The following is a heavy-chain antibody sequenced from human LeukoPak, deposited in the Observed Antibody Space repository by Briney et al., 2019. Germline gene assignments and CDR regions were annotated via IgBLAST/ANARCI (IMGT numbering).Heavy chain of an antibody. CDR2: IIPIFGTA. V-gene: IGHV1-69*06. Sequence: SVKVSCKASGYTFTSYAISWVRQAPGQGLEWMGGIIPIFGTANYAQKFQGRVTITADKSTSTAYMELSSLRSEDTAVYYCARGGYYYDSSGYLAFDIWGQGTMVTVSS. CDR3: ARGGYYYDSSGYLAFDI. D-gene: IGHD3-22*01. J-gene: IGHJ3*02. CDR1: GYTFTSYA.